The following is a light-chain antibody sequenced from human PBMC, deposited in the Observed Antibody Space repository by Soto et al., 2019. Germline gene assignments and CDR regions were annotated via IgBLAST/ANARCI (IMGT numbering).Light chain of an antibody. Sequence: DIQMTQSPSILSASVGDRVTITCRASLIISSRLAWNQQKPGKAPKLLIYDAYNLESGVPSRFSGSGSGTEFTLTISSLQPEDVETYYCQQYNRDSLTIGGGTKVDIK. V-gene: IGKV1-5*01. CDR1: LIISSR. CDR3: QQYNRDSLT. J-gene: IGKJ4*01. CDR2: DAY.